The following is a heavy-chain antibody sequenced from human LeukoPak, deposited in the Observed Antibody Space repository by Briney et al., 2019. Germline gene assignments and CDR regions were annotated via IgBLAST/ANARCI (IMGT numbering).Heavy chain of an antibody. J-gene: IGHJ6*02. CDR3: ARGTYGSGSYYYYFYGMDV. D-gene: IGHD3-10*01. Sequence: GGSLRLSCAASGFTFSTYTIHWVRQAPGKGLEWVAVISYDGSEKNHADSVEGRFTISRDNSKNTLYLQMNSLRAEDTAVYSCARGTYGSGSYYYYFYGMDVWAEGPRSPSP. CDR2: ISYDGSEK. CDR1: GFTFSTYT. V-gene: IGHV3-30*04.